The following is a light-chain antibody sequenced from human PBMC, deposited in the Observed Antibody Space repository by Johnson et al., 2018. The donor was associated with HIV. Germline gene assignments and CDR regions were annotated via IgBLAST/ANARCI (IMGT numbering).Light chain of an antibody. J-gene: IGLJ1*01. V-gene: IGLV1-51*02. Sequence: QSVLTQPPSVSAAPGQKVTISCSGDSSNIENNFVSWYQQLPGAAPKLLIYKDDKRPSGIPARFSGSKSGTSATLGITGLQTGDGADYYCGTWDSSLTAYVFGTGTKVTVL. CDR3: GTWDSSLTAYV. CDR1: SSNIENNF. CDR2: KDD.